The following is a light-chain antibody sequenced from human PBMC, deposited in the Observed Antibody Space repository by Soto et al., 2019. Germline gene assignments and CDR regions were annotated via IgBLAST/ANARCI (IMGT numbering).Light chain of an antibody. Sequence: QSVLTQPASMSGSPGQSITISCTGTSSDIGRYNFVSWYQHHPGKAPKLIIYEATKRPSGVSYRFSGSKSGNTASLTISGLQAEDEADYYCTSDTITSPYVFGTGTKVTVL. CDR1: SSDIGRYNF. J-gene: IGLJ1*01. CDR2: EAT. V-gene: IGLV2-14*01. CDR3: TSDTITSPYV.